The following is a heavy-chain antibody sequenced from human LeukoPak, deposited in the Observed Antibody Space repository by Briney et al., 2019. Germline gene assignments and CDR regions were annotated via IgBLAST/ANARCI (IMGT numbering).Heavy chain of an antibody. CDR3: AKKTNSFDY. J-gene: IGHJ4*02. CDR1: GFTFSSYG. Sequence: GGSLRLSCAASGFTFSSYGMHWVRQAPGKGLEWVAVISYDGSNKYYADSVKGRFTISRDNSKNTLYLQMNSLRAEDTAIYYCAKKTNSFDYWGQGTLVTVSS. D-gene: IGHD1-1*01. CDR2: ISYDGSNK. V-gene: IGHV3-30*18.